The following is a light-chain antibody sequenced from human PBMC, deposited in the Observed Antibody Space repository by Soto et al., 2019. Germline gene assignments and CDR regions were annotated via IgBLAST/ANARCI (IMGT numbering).Light chain of an antibody. CDR1: SSDVGGYNF. Sequence: QSVLTQPPSASGSPGQSVAISCTGTSSDVGGYNFVSWYQQHPGKAPKVLIYEVSKRASGVPDRFSGSKSGNTASLTVSGLQAEDEADYYCSSYGGYNNVIFGGGTKLTVL. CDR3: SSYGGYNNVI. CDR2: EVS. V-gene: IGLV2-8*01. J-gene: IGLJ2*01.